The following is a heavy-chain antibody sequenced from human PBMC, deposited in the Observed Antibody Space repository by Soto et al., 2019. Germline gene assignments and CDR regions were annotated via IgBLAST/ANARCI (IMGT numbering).Heavy chain of an antibody. CDR3: ARGEMATRGPDY. CDR2: INSDGSST. Sequence: PGGSLRLSCAASGFTFSSYWMHWVRQAPGKGLVWVSRINSDGSSTSYADSVKGRFTISRDNAKNTLYLQMSSLRAEDTAVYYCARGEMATRGPDYWGQVPLVPVSS. V-gene: IGHV3-74*01. CDR1: GFTFSSYW. D-gene: IGHD5-12*01. J-gene: IGHJ4*02.